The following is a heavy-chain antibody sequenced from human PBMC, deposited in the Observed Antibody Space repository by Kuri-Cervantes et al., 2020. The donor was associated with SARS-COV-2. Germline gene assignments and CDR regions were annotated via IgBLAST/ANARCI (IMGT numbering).Heavy chain of an antibody. V-gene: IGHV6-1*01. CDR1: GDSVSSNSAA. CDR3: ARDRDLAGGMDV. Sequence: SCAISGDSVSSNSAAWNWIRQSPSRGLEWLGRTFYRSKWYNDYAESVKSRITINPDTSKNQFSLQLNSVTPEDTAVYYCARDRDLAGGMDVWGQGTTVTVSS. CDR2: TFYRSKWYN. D-gene: IGHD6-13*01. J-gene: IGHJ6*02.